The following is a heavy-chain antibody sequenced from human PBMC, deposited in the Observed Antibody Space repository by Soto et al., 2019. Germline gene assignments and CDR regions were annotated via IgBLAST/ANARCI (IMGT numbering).Heavy chain of an antibody. CDR2: INPSGGST. CDR3: VRESTPTRWFDP. Sequence: GASVKVSCKASGYTFTGYYIHWVRQAPGQGLEWMGVINPSGGSTSYAQNFQGRVTVTRDTSTSTVYMELSSLRSEDTAVYYCVRESTPTRWFDPWGQGILVTVSS. D-gene: IGHD2-2*01. CDR1: GYTFTGYY. J-gene: IGHJ5*02. V-gene: IGHV1-46*03.